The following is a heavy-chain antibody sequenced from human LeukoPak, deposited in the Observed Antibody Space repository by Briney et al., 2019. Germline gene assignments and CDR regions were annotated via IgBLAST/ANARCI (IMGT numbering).Heavy chain of an antibody. CDR2: IRSDGTHE. D-gene: IGHD4/OR15-4a*01. Sequence: QPGGSLRLSCAAAGFPFSSFGMYWVRQAPGQGLEWVAFIRSDGTHEHYSDSVKGRFTIFRDNSRNTLYLQMNSLRSEDAAVYYCANEGIRSDSWCYLGTWGQGTLVTVSS. CDR1: GFPFSSFG. J-gene: IGHJ5*02. V-gene: IGHV3-30*02. CDR3: ANEGIRSDSWCYLGT.